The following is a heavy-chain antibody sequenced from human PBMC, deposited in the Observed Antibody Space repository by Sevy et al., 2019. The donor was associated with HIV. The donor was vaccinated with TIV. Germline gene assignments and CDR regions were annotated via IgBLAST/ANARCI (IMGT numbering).Heavy chain of an antibody. CDR1: GFTFSSYE. V-gene: IGHV3-48*03. CDR2: ISSSGSTI. Sequence: GGSLRLSCAASGFTFSSYEMNWVRQAPGKGLEWVSYISSSGSTIYYADSVKGRFTISRDNAKNSLYLQMNSLRAEDTAVYYCASDVLEITFGGVIVPHYWYFDLWGRGTLVTVSS. J-gene: IGHJ2*01. CDR3: ASDVLEITFGGVIVPHYWYFDL. D-gene: IGHD3-16*02.